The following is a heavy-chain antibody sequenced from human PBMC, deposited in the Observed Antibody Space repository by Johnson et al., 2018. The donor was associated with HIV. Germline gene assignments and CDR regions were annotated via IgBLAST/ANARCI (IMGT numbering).Heavy chain of an antibody. CDR2: ISWNSGSI. D-gene: IGHD5-18*01. CDR3: ARLPSGYSRDDLDI. J-gene: IGHJ3*02. CDR1: GFTFDDYA. Sequence: QLVESGGGLVQPGRSLRLSCAASGFTFDDYAMHWVRQAPGKGLEWVSGISWNSGSIGYADSVKGRFTISRDNAKNSLYLQMNSLSAEDTALYYCARLPSGYSRDDLDIWGQGTMVTVSS. V-gene: IGHV3-9*01.